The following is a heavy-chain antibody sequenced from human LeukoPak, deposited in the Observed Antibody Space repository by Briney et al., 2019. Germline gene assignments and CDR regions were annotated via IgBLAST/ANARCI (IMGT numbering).Heavy chain of an antibody. D-gene: IGHD4-17*01. CDR3: ARDGASLDGDYYFDY. V-gene: IGHV4-61*01. CDR1: GGSVSSGSYY. CDR2: IYYSGST. J-gene: IGHJ4*02. Sequence: SETLSLTCTVSGGSVSSGSYYWRWIRQPPGKGLEWIGYIYYSGSTNYNPSLKSRVTISVDTSKNQFSLKLSSVTAADTAVYYCARDGASLDGDYYFDYWGQGTLVTVSS.